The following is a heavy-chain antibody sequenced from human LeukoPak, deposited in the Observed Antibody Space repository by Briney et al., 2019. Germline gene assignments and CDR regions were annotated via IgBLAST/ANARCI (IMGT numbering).Heavy chain of an antibody. D-gene: IGHD5-18*01. CDR3: ARGINSYGWIDWFDP. CDR1: GCSISSGDYY. V-gene: IGHV4-30-4*01. Sequence: PSQTLSLTCTVSGCSISSGDYYWSWIRQPPGKGLEWIGYIYYSGSTYYNPSLKSRVTISVDTSKNQFSLKLSSVTAADTDVYYCARGINSYGWIDWFDPWGQGTLVTVSS. CDR2: IYYSGST. J-gene: IGHJ5*02.